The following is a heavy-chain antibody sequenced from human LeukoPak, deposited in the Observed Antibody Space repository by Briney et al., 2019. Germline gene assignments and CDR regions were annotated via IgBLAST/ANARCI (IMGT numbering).Heavy chain of an antibody. J-gene: IGHJ4*02. CDR1: GGSISSYY. CDR2: IYYSGST. CDR3: ARTDYDSSGHYYVLDY. Sequence: PSETLSLTCTVSGGSISSYYWSWIRQPPGKGLEWIGYIYYSGSTNCIPSLKSRVTISVDTSKNQFSLTLSSVTAADTAVYYCARTDYDSSGHYYVLDYWGQGTLVTVSS. D-gene: IGHD3-22*01. V-gene: IGHV4-59*08.